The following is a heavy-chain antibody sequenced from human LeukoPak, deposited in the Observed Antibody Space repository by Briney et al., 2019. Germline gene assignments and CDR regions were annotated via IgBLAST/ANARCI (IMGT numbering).Heavy chain of an antibody. CDR3: AKGAFLLYDSSGYYPFDP. Sequence: GGSLRLSCAASGFTFSSYAMSWVRQAPGKGLEWVSAISGSGGSTYYADSVKGRFTISRDNSKNTLYLQMYSLRAEDTAVHYCAKGAFLLYDSSGYYPFDPWGQGTLVTVPS. J-gene: IGHJ5*02. D-gene: IGHD3-22*01. CDR2: ISGSGGST. CDR1: GFTFSSYA. V-gene: IGHV3-23*01.